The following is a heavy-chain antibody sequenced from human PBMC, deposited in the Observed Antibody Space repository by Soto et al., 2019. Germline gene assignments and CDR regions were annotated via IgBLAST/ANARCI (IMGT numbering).Heavy chain of an antibody. CDR1: GFTFSSYA. CDR2: ISGSGGST. V-gene: IGHV3-23*01. Sequence: GGSLRLSCAASGFTFSSYAMSWVRQAPGKGLEWVSAISGSGGSTYYADSVKGRFTISRDNSKNTLYLQMNSLRAEDTAVYYCVSVGIVLMVYPPPGDYWGQGTLVTVAS. D-gene: IGHD2-8*01. CDR3: VSVGIVLMVYPPPGDY. J-gene: IGHJ4*02.